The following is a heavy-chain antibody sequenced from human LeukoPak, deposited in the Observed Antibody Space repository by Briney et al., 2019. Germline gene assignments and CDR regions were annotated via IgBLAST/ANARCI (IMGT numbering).Heavy chain of an antibody. CDR1: GGTFSSYA. Sequence: SVKVSCKASGGTFSSYAISWVRQAPGQGLEWMGRIIPIFGIANYAQKFQGRVTITADKSTSTAYMELSSLRSEDTAVYYCARDLYGGSFDYWGQGTLVTVSS. V-gene: IGHV1-69*04. J-gene: IGHJ4*02. CDR3: ARDLYGGSFDY. CDR2: IIPIFGIA. D-gene: IGHD4/OR15-4a*01.